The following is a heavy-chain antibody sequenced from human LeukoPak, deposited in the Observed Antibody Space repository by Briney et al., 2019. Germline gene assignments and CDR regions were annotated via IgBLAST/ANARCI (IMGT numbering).Heavy chain of an antibody. J-gene: IGHJ4*02. CDR1: GGSISSYY. CDR3: ARGSGLELRYYYFDY. Sequence: SETLSLTCTVSGGSISSYYWSWIRQPPGKGLEWIGYIYYSGSTNYNPSLKSRVTISVDTSKNQFSLKLSSVTAADTAVYYCARGSGLELRYYYFDYWGQGTLVTVSS. D-gene: IGHD1-7*01. CDR2: IYYSGST. V-gene: IGHV4-59*01.